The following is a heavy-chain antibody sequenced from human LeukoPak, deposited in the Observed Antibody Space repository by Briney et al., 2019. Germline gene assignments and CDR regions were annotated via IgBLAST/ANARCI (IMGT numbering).Heavy chain of an antibody. Sequence: PGRSLRLSCAASGFTFSSYWMSWVRQAPGKGLEWVANIKQDGSEKYYVDSVKGRFTISRDNAKNSLYLQMNSLRAEDTAVYYCARDREGYYDFWSGYGDYWGQGTLVTVSS. CDR2: IKQDGSEK. J-gene: IGHJ4*02. CDR3: ARDREGYYDFWSGYGDY. D-gene: IGHD3-3*01. V-gene: IGHV3-7*01. CDR1: GFTFSSYW.